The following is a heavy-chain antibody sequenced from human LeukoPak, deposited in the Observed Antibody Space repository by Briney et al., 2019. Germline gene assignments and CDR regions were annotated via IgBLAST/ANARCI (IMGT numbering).Heavy chain of an antibody. CDR3: ARYCSSTSCSAHYYYYGMDV. CDR2: INHRGST. V-gene: IGHV4-34*01. Sequence: KPSETLSLTCAVYGGSFSGYYWSWIRQPPGKGLEWIGEINHRGSTNYNPSLHSRVTVSVDTSKNQFSLKLSPVTAADTAVYYCARYCSSTSCSAHYYYYGMDVWGQGTTVTVSS. CDR1: GGSFSGYY. J-gene: IGHJ6*02. D-gene: IGHD2-2*01.